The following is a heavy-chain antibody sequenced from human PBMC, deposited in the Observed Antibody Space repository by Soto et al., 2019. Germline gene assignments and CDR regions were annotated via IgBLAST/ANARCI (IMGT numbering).Heavy chain of an antibody. V-gene: IGHV3-21*06. D-gene: IGHD3-10*01. J-gene: IGHJ4*02. Sequence: PGGSLRLSCAASGFTFSYYPLHWVRRAPGKGLEWVSSISGVRDYIRYADSVKGRFAISRDSAKTSLYLQMNSLTAEDTAVYYCAREGVHNYTEYYFDYWGQGTLVTVSS. CDR2: ISGVRDYI. CDR3: AREGVHNYTEYYFDY. CDR1: GFTFSYYP.